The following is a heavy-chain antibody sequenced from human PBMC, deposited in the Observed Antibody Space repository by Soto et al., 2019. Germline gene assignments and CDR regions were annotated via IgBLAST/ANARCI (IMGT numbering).Heavy chain of an antibody. CDR2: ISSSSSDI. D-gene: IGHD6-19*01. Sequence: EVQLVESGGGLVKPGGSLRLSCAASGFTFSSYSMNWVRQAPGKGLEWVSSISSSSSDIYYADSVKGRFTISRDDAKNSLYLQMNSLRAEDTAVYYCASGRPSSGWFGSYLYYYMDVGGKGTTVTVS. CDR1: GFTFSSYS. J-gene: IGHJ6*03. CDR3: ASGRPSSGWFGSYLYYYMDV. V-gene: IGHV3-21*01.